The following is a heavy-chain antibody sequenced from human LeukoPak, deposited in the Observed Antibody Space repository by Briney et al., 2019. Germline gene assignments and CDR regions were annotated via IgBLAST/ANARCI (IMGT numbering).Heavy chain of an antibody. CDR2: ISAYNGNT. D-gene: IGHD4-17*01. Sequence: ASVKVSCKASGYTFTSYGINWVRQAPGQGLEWMGWISAYNGNTNYAQKLQGRVTMTTDTSTSTAYMELRSLRSDDTAVYYCARDPLEDYGDYYFDYWGQGTLVTVSS. CDR3: ARDPLEDYGDYYFDY. CDR1: GYTFTSYG. J-gene: IGHJ4*02. V-gene: IGHV1-18*01.